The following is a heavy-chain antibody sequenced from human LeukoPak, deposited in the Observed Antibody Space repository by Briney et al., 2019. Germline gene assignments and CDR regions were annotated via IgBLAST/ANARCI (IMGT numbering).Heavy chain of an antibody. CDR2: MNTNRGNT. V-gene: IGHV1-8*01. J-gene: IGHJ4*02. D-gene: IGHD6-13*01. CDR1: GYTFTSYD. CDR3: ARSWVAAAACFDY. Sequence: ASVKVSCKASGYTFTSYDINWVRQATGQGLEWMGWMNTNRGNTGYAQKFQGRVTMTRNTSISTAYMELSSLRSEDTAVYYCARSWVAAAACFDYWGQGTLVTVSS.